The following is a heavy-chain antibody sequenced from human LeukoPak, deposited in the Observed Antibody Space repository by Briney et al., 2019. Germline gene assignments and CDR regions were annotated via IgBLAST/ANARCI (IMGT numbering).Heavy chain of an antibody. CDR3: AREGDGYNPGVSYYYGMDV. Sequence: GASVKVSCKASGGTFSSYAISWVRQAPGQGLEWMGRIIPILGIANYAQKFQGRVTITADKSTSTAYMELSSLRSEDTAVYYCAREGDGYNPGVSYYYGMDVWGQGTTVTVSS. D-gene: IGHD5-24*01. CDR2: IIPILGIA. J-gene: IGHJ6*02. CDR1: GGTFSSYA. V-gene: IGHV1-69*04.